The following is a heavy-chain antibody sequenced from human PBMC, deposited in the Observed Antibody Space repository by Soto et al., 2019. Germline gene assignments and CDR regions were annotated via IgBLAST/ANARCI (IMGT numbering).Heavy chain of an antibody. D-gene: IGHD3-22*01. Sequence: EVQLVESGGGLVQPGESLTLSCAASGFTFTNYWMNWVRQAPGKGLEWVANIQEHGNQKNYVDSVKGRFTISRDNAGNLLYLQMNSLRAEDTAVYYCARDPGDAYYYDSSGYPLGMDVWGQGTTVTVSS. V-gene: IGHV3-7*01. CDR2: IQEHGNQK. CDR3: ARDPGDAYYYDSSGYPLGMDV. CDR1: GFTFTNYW. J-gene: IGHJ6*02.